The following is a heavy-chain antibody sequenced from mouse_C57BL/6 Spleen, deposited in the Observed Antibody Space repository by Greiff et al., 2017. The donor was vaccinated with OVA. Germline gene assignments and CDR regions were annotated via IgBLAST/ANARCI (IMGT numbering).Heavy chain of an antibody. CDR1: GFTFSDYY. Sequence: EVQVVESEGGLVQPGSSMKLSCTASGFTFSDYYMAWVRQVPEKGLEWVANINYDGSSTYYLDSLKSRFIISRDTAKNILYLQMSSLKSEDTATYYCARGDYEAMDYWGQGTSVSVSS. CDR2: INYDGSST. CDR3: ARGDYEAMDY. J-gene: IGHJ4*01. V-gene: IGHV5-16*01.